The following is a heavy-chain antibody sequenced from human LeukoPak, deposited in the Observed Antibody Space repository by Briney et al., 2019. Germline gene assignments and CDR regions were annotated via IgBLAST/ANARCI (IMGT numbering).Heavy chain of an antibody. V-gene: IGHV3-66*01. CDR1: GFTVSSNY. Sequence: GGSLRLSCAASGFTVSSNYMSWVRQAPGKGLEWVSVIYSGGSTYYADSVKGRFTISRDNSKNTLYLQMNSLRAEDTAVYYCASNYYDSSGYPGDWGQGTLVTVSS. D-gene: IGHD3-22*01. CDR2: IYSGGST. J-gene: IGHJ4*02. CDR3: ASNYYDSSGYPGD.